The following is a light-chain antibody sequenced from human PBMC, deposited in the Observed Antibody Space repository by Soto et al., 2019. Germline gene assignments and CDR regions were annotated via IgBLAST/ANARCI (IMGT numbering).Light chain of an antibody. CDR2: GAS. J-gene: IGKJ1*01. V-gene: IGKV3-20*01. CDR1: QSVSSTY. Sequence: EGVLTQSPGTLSLSPGERATLSCRVSQSVSSTYLAWYQQKPGQAPRLLIHGASSRATGIPDRFSGSGSGTDFTLTISRLEPEDFAVYYCQQYGSSPWTFGQGTKVEIK. CDR3: QQYGSSPWT.